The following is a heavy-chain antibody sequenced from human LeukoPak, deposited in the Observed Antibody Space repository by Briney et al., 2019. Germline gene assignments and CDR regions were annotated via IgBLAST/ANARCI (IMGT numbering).Heavy chain of an antibody. CDR2: INPNSGGT. D-gene: IGHD4-17*01. CDR3: ARYTVTNKGWFDP. V-gene: IGHV1-2*02. J-gene: IGHJ5*02. CDR1: GYTFTGYY. Sequence: ASVKVSCKASGYTFTGYYMHWVRQAPGQGLEWMGWINPNSGGTNYAQKFQGRVTMTRDTSISTAYMELSRLRSDDTAVYYCARYTVTNKGWFDPWGQGTLVTVSS.